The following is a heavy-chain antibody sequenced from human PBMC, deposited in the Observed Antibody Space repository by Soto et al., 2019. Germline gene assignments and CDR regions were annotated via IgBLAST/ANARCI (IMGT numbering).Heavy chain of an antibody. Sequence: EVQLVESGGGLVQPGGSLRLSCAASGFTVSSNYMSWVRQAPGKGLEWVSVIYSGGSTYYADSVKGRFTISRDNSKNTLYLQMNSLRAEDTAVYNCARSATYYDFWSGYYKTTDYYYYYMDVWGKGTTVTVSS. V-gene: IGHV3-66*01. CDR3: ARSATYYDFWSGYYKTTDYYYYYMDV. D-gene: IGHD3-3*01. CDR1: GFTVSSNY. CDR2: IYSGGST. J-gene: IGHJ6*03.